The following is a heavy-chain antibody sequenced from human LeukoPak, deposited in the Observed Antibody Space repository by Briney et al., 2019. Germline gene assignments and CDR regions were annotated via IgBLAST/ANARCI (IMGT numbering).Heavy chain of an antibody. J-gene: IGHJ4*02. D-gene: IGHD3-10*01. CDR1: GFTFSSYA. CDR2: ISGSGGST. V-gene: IGHV3-23*01. CDR3: AEGGLWFGATRGFDY. Sequence: GGSLRLSCAASGFTFSSYAMSWVRQAPGKGLEWVSAISGSGGSTYYADSVKGRFTISRDNSKNTLYLQMNSLRAEDTAVYYCAEGGLWFGATRGFDYWGQGTLVTVSS.